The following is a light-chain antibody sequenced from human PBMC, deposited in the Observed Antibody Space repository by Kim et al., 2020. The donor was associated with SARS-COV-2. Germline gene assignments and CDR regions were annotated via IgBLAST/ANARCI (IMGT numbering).Light chain of an antibody. CDR3: QQYSTTPWT. J-gene: IGKJ2*01. CDR1: QRVSSTY. Sequence: LSPGESATLSCRASQRVSSTYTAWYQTNSAHAPRLLSSRAPRSATGITDRFSGSGSGTDFTLTVSRLDDVDLAVYYWQQYSTTPWTFGQGTKLEI. V-gene: IGKV3-20*01. CDR2: RAP.